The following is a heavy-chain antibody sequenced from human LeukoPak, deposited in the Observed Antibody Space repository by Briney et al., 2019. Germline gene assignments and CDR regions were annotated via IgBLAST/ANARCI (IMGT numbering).Heavy chain of an antibody. Sequence: GGSLILSCAASGFTLSTYRIHWVRHAPGKGLEWVAFIWYDGTNKWYAESVKGRFTISTDNSKNMLYLQMNSLRAEDTAVYHCAKDRDYGDYPSAYYYYMDVWGKGTTVTVSS. CDR2: IWYDGTNK. CDR3: AKDRDYGDYPSAYYYYMDV. CDR1: GFTLSTYR. D-gene: IGHD4-17*01. V-gene: IGHV3-30*02. J-gene: IGHJ6*03.